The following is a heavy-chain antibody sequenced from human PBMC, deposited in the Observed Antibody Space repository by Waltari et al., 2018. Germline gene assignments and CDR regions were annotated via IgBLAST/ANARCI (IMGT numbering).Heavy chain of an antibody. V-gene: IGHV3-7*01. CDR1: GFTFSSYW. Sequence: EVQLVESGGGLVQPGGSLRLSCAASGFTFSSYWMSWVRQAPGKGLEWVANIKQDGSEKYYVDSVKGRFTISRDNAKNSLYLQMNSLRAEDTAVYYCAREESLQPGWYYYYGMDVWGQGTTVTVSS. CDR2: IKQDGSEK. CDR3: AREESLQPGWYYYYGMDV. D-gene: IGHD4-4*01. J-gene: IGHJ6*02.